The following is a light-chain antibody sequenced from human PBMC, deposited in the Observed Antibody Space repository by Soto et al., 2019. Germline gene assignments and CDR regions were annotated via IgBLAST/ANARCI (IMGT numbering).Light chain of an antibody. V-gene: IGLV1-51*01. J-gene: IGLJ2*01. CDR3: GTWDSTLSAGV. CDR2: DNN. CDR1: SSNIGNNY. Sequence: QAVVTQPPSVSAAPGQKVTISCSGSSSNIGNNYVSWYQHFPGTAPKLVIYDNNKRPSGIPDRFSGSKSGTSATLDITGLQTGDDADYYCGTWDSTLSAGVFGGGTKVTVL.